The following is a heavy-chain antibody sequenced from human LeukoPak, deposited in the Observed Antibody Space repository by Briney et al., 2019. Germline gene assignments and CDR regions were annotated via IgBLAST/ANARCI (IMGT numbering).Heavy chain of an antibody. J-gene: IGHJ3*02. CDR2: ISYDGSNK. V-gene: IGHV3-30-3*01. CDR3: ARIPVVTGAHAFDI. D-gene: IGHD3-16*02. CDR1: GFTFSSYA. Sequence: QPGGSLRLSCAASGFTFSSYAMHWVRQAPGKGLEWVAVISYDGSNKYYADSVKGRFTISRDNSKNTLYLQMNSLRAEDTAVYYCARIPVVTGAHAFDIWGQGTVVTVSS.